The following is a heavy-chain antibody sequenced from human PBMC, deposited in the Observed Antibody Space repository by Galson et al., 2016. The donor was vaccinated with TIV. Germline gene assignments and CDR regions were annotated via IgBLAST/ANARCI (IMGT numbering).Heavy chain of an antibody. Sequence: SLRLSCAASGFTFEDYGMQWVRQTPGKGLEWVSGISSNSVSRGYADSVKGRFTIFRDNAKKSLYVQMNSLRVEDTALYYCAKASGYSYGSPRDYYYGMDVWGQGTTVTVSS. D-gene: IGHD5-18*01. CDR1: GFTFEDYG. J-gene: IGHJ6*02. V-gene: IGHV3-9*01. CDR2: ISSNSVSR. CDR3: AKASGYSYGSPRDYYYGMDV.